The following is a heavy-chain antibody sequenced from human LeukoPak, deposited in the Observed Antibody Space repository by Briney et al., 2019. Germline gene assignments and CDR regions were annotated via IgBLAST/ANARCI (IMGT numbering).Heavy chain of an antibody. D-gene: IGHD3-22*01. V-gene: IGHV3-48*02. CDR1: GFTFSSYS. J-gene: IGHJ4*02. CDR2: ISSGSSTK. CDR3: ASHIPDYEHSAYYPYYFDF. Sequence: GGSLRLSCAASGFTFSSYSMNWVRQAPGKGLEWVSYISSGSSTKYYADSVKGRFTISRDNAKNSLYLQMNSLRDEDTAVYYCASHIPDYEHSAYYPYYFDFWGQGTLVTVSS.